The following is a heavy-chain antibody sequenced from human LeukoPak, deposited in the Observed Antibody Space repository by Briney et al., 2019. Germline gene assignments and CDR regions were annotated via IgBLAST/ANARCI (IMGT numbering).Heavy chain of an antibody. CDR1: GFTFSNYA. CDR3: AKNLLAYTGYFYYYMDV. J-gene: IGHJ6*03. V-gene: IGHV3-23*01. Sequence: GGSLRLSCVASGFTFSNYAIIWVRQAPGQGLEWVSGISGSGASTDHADSVKGRFTISRDNSGNTLYLQMNSLRAEDTAVYYCAKNLLAYTGYFYYYMDVWGKGTTVIVSS. CDR2: ISGSGAST. D-gene: IGHD2-2*02.